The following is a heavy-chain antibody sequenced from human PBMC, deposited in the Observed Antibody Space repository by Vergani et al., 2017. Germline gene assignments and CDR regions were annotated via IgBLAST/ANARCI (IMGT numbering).Heavy chain of an antibody. Sequence: EGQLVESGGDWVQRGGSLRLSCAASGFTFSSYAMSWVRQAPGKGLEWVSAISGSGGSTYYADSVKGRFTISRDNSKNTLYLQMNSLRAEDTAVYYCAKAPQGYYYYMDVWGKGTTVTVSS. CDR2: ISGSGGST. J-gene: IGHJ6*03. V-gene: IGHV3-23*04. CDR1: GFTFSSYA. CDR3: AKAPQGYYYYMDV.